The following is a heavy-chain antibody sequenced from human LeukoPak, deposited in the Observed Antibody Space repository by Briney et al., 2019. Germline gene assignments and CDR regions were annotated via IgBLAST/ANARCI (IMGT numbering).Heavy chain of an antibody. CDR1: GFTFSTYW. Sequence: GGSLRLSCAASGFTFSTYWMSWVRQGPRKGMEWVANIKQDGSETYYLDSVKGRFTISRDNARNSLYLQVNSLRAEDTAVYYCARVDRILTGYQLTYFSDYWGQGTLVTVSS. D-gene: IGHD3-9*01. J-gene: IGHJ4*02. CDR3: ARVDRILTGYQLTYFSDY. V-gene: IGHV3-7*04. CDR2: IKQDGSET.